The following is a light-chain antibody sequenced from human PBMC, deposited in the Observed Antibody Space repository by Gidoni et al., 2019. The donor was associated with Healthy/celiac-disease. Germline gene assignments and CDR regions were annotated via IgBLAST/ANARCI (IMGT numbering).Light chain of an antibody. CDR3: QAWDSSIVV. Sequence: SDELTQPPSVSVSPGQTASLTCSGDKLGDKYACWYQQKPGQSPVLVIYQDSKRPSGIPERFSGSHSGNTATLTISGTQAMDEADYYCQAWDSSIVVFGGGTKLTVL. V-gene: IGLV3-1*01. CDR2: QDS. J-gene: IGLJ2*01. CDR1: KLGDKY.